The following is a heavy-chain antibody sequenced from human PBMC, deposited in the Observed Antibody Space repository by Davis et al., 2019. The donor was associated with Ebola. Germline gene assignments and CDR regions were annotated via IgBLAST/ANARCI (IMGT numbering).Heavy chain of an antibody. J-gene: IGHJ6*02. V-gene: IGHV1-69*06. CDR2: IIPIFGTA. CDR3: ARGIVVVPAANGQRIYYYYYGMDV. D-gene: IGHD2-2*01. CDR1: GGTFSTYA. Sequence: AASVKVSCKASGGTFSTYAISWVRQAPGQGLEWMGGIIPIFGTANYAQKFQGRVTITADKSTSTAYMELSSLRSEDTAVYYCARGIVVVPAANGQRIYYYYYGMDVWGQGTTVTVSS.